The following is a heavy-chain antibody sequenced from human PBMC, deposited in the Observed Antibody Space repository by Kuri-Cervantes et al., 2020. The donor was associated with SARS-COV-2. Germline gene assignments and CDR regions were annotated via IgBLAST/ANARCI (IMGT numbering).Heavy chain of an antibody. J-gene: IGHJ4*02. CDR2: MSHDGSSI. CDR3: ARDWALHPDF. V-gene: IGHV3-30*04. CDR1: GFSFSSDA. D-gene: IGHD3-16*01. Sequence: GESLKISCAASGFSFSSDAMHWVRQTPGKGLEWVALMSHDGSSIYYADSVKGRFTISRDNSKNTLYLEMSSLRVEDAAVYYCARDWALHPDFRGQGTLVTVSS.